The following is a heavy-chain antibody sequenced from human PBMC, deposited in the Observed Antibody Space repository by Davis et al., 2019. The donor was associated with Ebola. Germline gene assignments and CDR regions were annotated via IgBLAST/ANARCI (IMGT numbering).Heavy chain of an antibody. D-gene: IGHD5-12*01. CDR2: INPNSGGT. CDR1: GYTFTGYY. Sequence: ASVKVSCKASGYTFTGYYMHWVRQAPGQGLEWMGWINPNSGGTNYAQKFQGWVTMTRDTSISTAYMELRRLRSDDTAVYYCARRRGYSGYDDAFDIWGQGTMVTVSS. J-gene: IGHJ3*02. CDR3: ARRRGYSGYDDAFDI. V-gene: IGHV1-2*04.